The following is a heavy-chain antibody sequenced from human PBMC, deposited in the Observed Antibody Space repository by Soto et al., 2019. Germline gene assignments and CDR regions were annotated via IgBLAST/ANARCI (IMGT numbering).Heavy chain of an antibody. J-gene: IGHJ4*02. D-gene: IGHD6-13*01. CDR2: ISSSGSTI. V-gene: IGHV3-11*01. Sequence: PGGSLRLSCAAFGFTVSDNYMSWVRQAPGKGLGWVSYISSSGSTIYYADSVKGRFTIPRDNAKNSLYLQMNSLRAEDTAVYYCARAGGSSSWYVVYWGQGTLVTVSS. CDR3: ARAGGSSSWYVVY. CDR1: GFTVSDNY.